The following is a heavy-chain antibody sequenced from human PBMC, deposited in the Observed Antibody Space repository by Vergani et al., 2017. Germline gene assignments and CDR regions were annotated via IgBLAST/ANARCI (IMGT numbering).Heavy chain of an antibody. CDR1: GGSFSGYY. D-gene: IGHD1-1*01. V-gene: IGHV4-34*01. CDR2: INHSGST. Sequence: QVQLQQWGAGLLKPSETLSLTCAVYGGSFSGYYWSWIRQPPGKGLEWIGEINHSGSTNYNPSLKSRVTISVDTSKNQFSLKLSSVTAADPAVYYCARSIHLNGARFSVWGQGTMVTVSS. J-gene: IGHJ3*01. CDR3: ARSIHLNGARFSV.